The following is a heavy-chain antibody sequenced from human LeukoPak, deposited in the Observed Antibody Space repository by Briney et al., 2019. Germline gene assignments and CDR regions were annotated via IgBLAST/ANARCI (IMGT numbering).Heavy chain of an antibody. CDR1: GYTFTSYF. CDR3: AADRGYYDSSPPPAGY. D-gene: IGHD3-22*01. CDR2: IVVGSGNT. V-gene: IGHV1-58*02. J-gene: IGHJ4*02. Sequence: ASVKVSCKASGYTFTSYFMHWVRQARGQRLEWIGWIVVGSGNTNYAQKFQERVTITRDMSTSTAYMELSSLRSEDTAVYYCAADRGYYDSSPPPAGYWGQGTLVTVSS.